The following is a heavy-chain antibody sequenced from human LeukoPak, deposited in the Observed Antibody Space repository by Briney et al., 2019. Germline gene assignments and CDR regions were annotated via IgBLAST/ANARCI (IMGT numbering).Heavy chain of an antibody. V-gene: IGHV3-23*01. CDR1: GFTFSSYA. D-gene: IGHD2-15*01. Sequence: GGSLRLSCAASGFTFSSYAMSWVRQAPGKGLEWVSAISGSGGSTYYADSVKGRFTISRDNSKNTLYLQMDSLRAEDTAVYYCAKVTGNCSGGSCYVDYWGQGTLVTVSS. J-gene: IGHJ4*02. CDR3: AKVTGNCSGGSCYVDY. CDR2: ISGSGGST.